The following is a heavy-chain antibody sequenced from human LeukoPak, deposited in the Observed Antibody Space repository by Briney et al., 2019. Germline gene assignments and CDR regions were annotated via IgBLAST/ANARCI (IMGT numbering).Heavy chain of an antibody. CDR2: ISYDGSNK. D-gene: IGHD6-13*01. CDR1: GFTFSSYA. J-gene: IGHJ4*02. Sequence: GGSLRLSCAASGFTFSSYAMRWVRQAPGKGLEWVAVISYDGSNKYYADSVKGRFTISRDNSKNTLYLQMNSLRAEDTAVYYCARGMTPGIAAANPFDYWGQGTLVTVSS. CDR3: ARGMTPGIAAANPFDY. V-gene: IGHV3-30-3*01.